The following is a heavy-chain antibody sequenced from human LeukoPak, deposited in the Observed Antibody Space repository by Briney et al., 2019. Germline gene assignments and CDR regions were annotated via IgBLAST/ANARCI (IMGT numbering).Heavy chain of an antibody. V-gene: IGHV4-30-2*01. Sequence: PSETLSLTCAVSGGSISSGGYSWSWIRQPPGKGLEWIGYIYHSGSTYYNPSLKSRVTISVDRSKNQFSLKLSSVTAADTAVYYCARINYGSGSYYFLNNWFDPWGQGTLVTVSS. CDR2: IYHSGST. CDR3: ARINYGSGSYYFLNNWFDP. D-gene: IGHD3-10*01. J-gene: IGHJ5*02. CDR1: GGSISSGGYS.